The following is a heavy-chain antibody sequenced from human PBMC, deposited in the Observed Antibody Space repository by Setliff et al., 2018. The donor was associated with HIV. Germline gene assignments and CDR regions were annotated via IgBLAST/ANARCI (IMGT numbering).Heavy chain of an antibody. D-gene: IGHD3-3*01. CDR3: ARSIVPFASGYYYFEY. V-gene: IGHV4-39*01. CDR2: IHHTGST. CDR1: GGSINSTSYY. J-gene: IGHJ4*02. Sequence: SETLSLTCTVSGGSINSTSYYWGWIRRPPGNGLEWIGSIHHTGSTYYKPSLKSRGTISVDTSKNQFSLRLSSVAAGDTAVYYCARSIVPFASGYYYFEYWGQGTLVTVS.